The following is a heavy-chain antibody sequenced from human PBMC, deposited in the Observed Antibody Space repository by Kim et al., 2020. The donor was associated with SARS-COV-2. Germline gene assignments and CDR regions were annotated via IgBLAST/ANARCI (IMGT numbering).Heavy chain of an antibody. D-gene: IGHD6-19*01. CDR2: INTNTGNP. CDR1: GYTFTSYA. Sequence: ASVKVSCKASGYTFTSYAMNWVRQAPGQGLEWMGWINTNTGNPTYAQGFTGRFVFSLDTSVSTAYLQISSLKAEDTAVYYCARPNHFTGIAVAGLDYWGQGTLVTVSS. CDR3: ARPNHFTGIAVAGLDY. V-gene: IGHV7-4-1*02. J-gene: IGHJ4*02.